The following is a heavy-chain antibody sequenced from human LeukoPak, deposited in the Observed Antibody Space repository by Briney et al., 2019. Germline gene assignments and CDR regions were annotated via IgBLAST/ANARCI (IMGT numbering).Heavy chain of an antibody. Sequence: GGPLRLSCAASGFTSANAWMPWVRQAPGQGLEWVARITSKSAGGTTDYTTPVKGRFTISRDDSKNTLYVQMNSLKTEDTALYYCAASSGAEGGFDIWGLGTMVIVSS. CDR1: GFTSANAW. D-gene: IGHD3-16*01. CDR2: ITSKSAGGTT. J-gene: IGHJ3*02. CDR3: AASSGAEGGFDI. V-gene: IGHV3-15*07.